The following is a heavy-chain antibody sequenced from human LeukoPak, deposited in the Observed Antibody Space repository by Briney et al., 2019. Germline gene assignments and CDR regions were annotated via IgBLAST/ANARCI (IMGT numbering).Heavy chain of an antibody. J-gene: IGHJ4*02. V-gene: IGHV1-24*01. CDR2: FDPEDGET. CDR3: AKDGDSSGYYYSDY. D-gene: IGHD3-22*01. CDR1: GYTLTELS. Sequence: AASVKVSCKVSGYTLTELSMHWVRQAPGKGLEWMGGFDPEDGETIYAQKFQGRVTMTEDTSTDTAYMELSSLRSEDTAVYYCAKDGDSSGYYYSDYWGQGTLVTVSS.